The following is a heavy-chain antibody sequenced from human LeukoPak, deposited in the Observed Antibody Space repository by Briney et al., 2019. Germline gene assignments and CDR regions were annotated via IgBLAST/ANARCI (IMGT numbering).Heavy chain of an antibody. V-gene: IGHV1-46*01. J-gene: IGHJ4*02. D-gene: IGHD5-24*01. CDR1: GYTLTELS. CDR2: INPSGGST. Sequence: ASVKVSCKVSGYTLTELSMHWVRQAPGQGLEWMGIINPSGGSTSYAQKFQGRVTMTRDMSTSTVYMELSSLRSEDTAVYYCARDTEMATNSSPDYWGQGTLVTVSS. CDR3: ARDTEMATNSSPDY.